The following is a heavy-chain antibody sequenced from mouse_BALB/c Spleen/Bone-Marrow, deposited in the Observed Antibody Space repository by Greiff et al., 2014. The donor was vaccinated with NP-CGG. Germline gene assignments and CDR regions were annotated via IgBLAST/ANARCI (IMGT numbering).Heavy chain of an antibody. V-gene: IGHV14-3*02. J-gene: IGHJ3*01. CDR1: GFNIKDTY. D-gene: IGHD2-14*01. Sequence: EVKLMESGAELVKPGASVKLSCKASGFNIKDTYMHWVKQRPEQGLEWIGRIDPANGNTKYDPRFQGKATITADASSNTAYLQLSSLTSEDTAVYYCTGRYGWFAYWGQGTLVTVSA. CDR3: TGRYGWFAY. CDR2: IDPANGNT.